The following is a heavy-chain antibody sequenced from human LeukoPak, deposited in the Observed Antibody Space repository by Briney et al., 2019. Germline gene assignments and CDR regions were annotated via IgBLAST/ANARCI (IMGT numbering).Heavy chain of an antibody. Sequence: GGSLRLSCAASGFTFSSYAMTWVRQAPGKGLQWVSAISSSGGSTYYADSVKGRFTISRDNSKNTLFLQMDSLRAEDTAVYYCAKDSFRSSSGVDPWGQGALVTVSS. CDR1: GFTFSSYA. J-gene: IGHJ5*02. CDR3: AKDSFRSSSGVDP. D-gene: IGHD6-19*01. CDR2: ISSSGGST. V-gene: IGHV3-23*01.